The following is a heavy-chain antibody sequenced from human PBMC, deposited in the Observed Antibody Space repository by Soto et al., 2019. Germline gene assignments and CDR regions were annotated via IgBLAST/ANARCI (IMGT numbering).Heavy chain of an antibody. CDR2: ISGYNGNR. CDR3: AKIAVFRIVLGGKGLDP. CDR1: CYTFTRYG. D-gene: IGHD3-3*01. V-gene: IGHV1-18*01. Sequence: ASVKVSFKASCYTFTRYGIAWVRQAPGQGLEWMGWISGYNGNRNYVEKFQGRLTMTTDTSTSTAYMELRSLRSDDTAVYYCAKIAVFRIVLGGKGLDPWGQGTLVTVSS. J-gene: IGHJ5*02.